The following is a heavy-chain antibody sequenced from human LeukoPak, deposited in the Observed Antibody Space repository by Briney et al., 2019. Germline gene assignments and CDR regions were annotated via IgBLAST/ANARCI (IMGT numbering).Heavy chain of an antibody. CDR1: GFTFGDYA. CDR3: TRAGGYCSGGSCYAGNWFDP. Sequence: GGSLRLSCTASGFTFGDYAMSWFRQAPGKGLEWVGFIRSKAYGGTTEYAASVKGRFTISRDDSKSIAYLQMNSLKTEDTAVYYCTRAGGYCSGGSCYAGNWFDPWGQGTLVTDSS. CDR2: IRSKAYGGTT. D-gene: IGHD2-15*01. J-gene: IGHJ5*02. V-gene: IGHV3-49*03.